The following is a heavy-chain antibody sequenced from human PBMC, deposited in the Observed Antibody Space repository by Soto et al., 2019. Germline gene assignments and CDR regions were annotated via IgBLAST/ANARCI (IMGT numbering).Heavy chain of an antibody. CDR3: AKADYYDSSGGIDY. V-gene: IGHV3-30*18. D-gene: IGHD3-22*01. CDR2: ISYDGSNK. J-gene: IGHJ4*02. CDR1: GFTFSSYG. Sequence: QVPLVESGGGVVQPGRSLRLSCAASGFTFSSYGMHWVRQAPGKGLEWVAVISYDGSNKYYADSVKGRFTISRDNSKNTLYLQMNSLRAEDTAVYYCAKADYYDSSGGIDYWGQGTLVTVSS.